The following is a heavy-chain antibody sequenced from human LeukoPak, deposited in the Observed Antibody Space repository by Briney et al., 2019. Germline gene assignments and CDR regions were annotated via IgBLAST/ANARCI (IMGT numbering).Heavy chain of an antibody. J-gene: IGHJ4*02. V-gene: IGHV3-66*01. CDR1: EFTVSSNY. Sequence: GGSLRLSCAASEFTVSSNYMSWVRQAPGKGLEWISLIYTGGNTYYADSVKGRFTLSRDNSKNTVYLQMNSLTVENTAMYYCASISDLLYYFDSWGQGTLVTVSS. CDR3: ASISDLLYYFDS. CDR2: IYTGGNT.